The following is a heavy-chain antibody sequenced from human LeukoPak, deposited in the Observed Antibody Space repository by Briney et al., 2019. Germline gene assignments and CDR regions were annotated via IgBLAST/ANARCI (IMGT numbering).Heavy chain of an antibody. J-gene: IGHJ4*02. CDR2: ISGSGGNT. CDR1: GFTFSRYG. V-gene: IGHV3-23*01. CDR3: ASSVGVTMFFDF. Sequence: GGSLRLSCAASGFTFSRYGMSWVRQAPGKGLEWVSAISGSGGNTYYADSVKGRFTISRDNSRNTLFLQMNSLRADDTAVYYCASSVGVTMFFDFWGQGTLVTVSS. D-gene: IGHD3-10*02.